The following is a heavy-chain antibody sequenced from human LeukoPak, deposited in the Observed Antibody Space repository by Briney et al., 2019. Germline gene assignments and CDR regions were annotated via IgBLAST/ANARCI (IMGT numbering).Heavy chain of an antibody. CDR1: GGSISSSSYY. D-gene: IGHD6-13*01. CDR2: IYYSGST. CDR3: ARHLAMQQLVRYYYYYYMDV. J-gene: IGHJ6*03. Sequence: PSETLSLTCTVSGGSISSSSYYWGWIRQPPGEGLEWIGSIYYSGSTYYNPSLKSRVTISVDTSKNQFSLKLSSVTAADTAVYYCARHLAMQQLVRYYYYYYMDVWGKGTTVTVSS. V-gene: IGHV4-39*01.